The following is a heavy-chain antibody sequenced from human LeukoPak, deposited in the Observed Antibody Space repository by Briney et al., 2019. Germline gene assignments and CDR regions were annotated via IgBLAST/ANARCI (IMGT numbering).Heavy chain of an antibody. Sequence: GGSLRLSCAASRFTFSSYSMIWVRQAPGKGLEWVSSISSSSSSIYYADSVKGRFTISRDNAKNSLYLQMNSLRAEDTAVYYCARASKYYYDSSGYPLDYWGQGTLVTVSS. V-gene: IGHV3-21*01. CDR3: ARASKYYYDSSGYPLDY. CDR1: RFTFSSYS. CDR2: ISSSSSSI. D-gene: IGHD3-22*01. J-gene: IGHJ4*02.